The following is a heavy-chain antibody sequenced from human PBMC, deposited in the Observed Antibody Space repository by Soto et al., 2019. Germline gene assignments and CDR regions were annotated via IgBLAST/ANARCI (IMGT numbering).Heavy chain of an antibody. CDR3: ASSGWGASGTPYLDF. Sequence: GGSLRLSCVASGFRFSSYWMTWVRQAPGKGLEWLSFIRASDNSIYYADSVEGRFTISGDNAKNSVSLQMNSLTVEDTAIYYCASSGWGASGTPYLDFWGQGTLVTVSS. J-gene: IGHJ4*02. D-gene: IGHD1-1*01. CDR2: IRASDNSI. CDR1: GFRFSSYW. V-gene: IGHV3-48*03.